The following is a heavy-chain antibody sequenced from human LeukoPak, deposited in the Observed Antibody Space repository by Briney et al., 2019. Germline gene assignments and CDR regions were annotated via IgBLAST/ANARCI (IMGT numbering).Heavy chain of an antibody. CDR1: GGSISGYY. D-gene: IGHD4-23*01. J-gene: IGHJ4*02. V-gene: IGHV4-59*12. Sequence: PSETLSLTCTVSGGSISGYYWSWIRQPPGMGLEWIAYIYHTESTNYNPSLKSRVTISVDTSKNQFFLKLSSVTAADTAVYYCARTGVTGGYGYWGQGTLVTVSS. CDR3: ARTGVTGGYGY. CDR2: IYHTEST.